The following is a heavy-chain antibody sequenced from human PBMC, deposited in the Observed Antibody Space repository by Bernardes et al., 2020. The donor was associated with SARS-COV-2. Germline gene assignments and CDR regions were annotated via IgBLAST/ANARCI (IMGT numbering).Heavy chain of an antibody. Sequence: SVKVSCKASGGTFSSYAISWVRQAPGQGLEWMGGIIPIFGTANYAQKFQGRVTITADKSTSTAYMELSSLRSEDTAVYYCARTPTVEMATVLINWFDPWGQGTLVTVSS. CDR1: GGTFSSYA. CDR2: IIPIFGTA. V-gene: IGHV1-69*06. J-gene: IGHJ5*02. D-gene: IGHD4-4*01. CDR3: ARTPTVEMATVLINWFDP.